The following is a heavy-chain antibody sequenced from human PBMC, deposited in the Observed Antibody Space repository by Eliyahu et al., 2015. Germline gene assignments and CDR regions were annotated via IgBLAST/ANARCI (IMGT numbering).Heavy chain of an antibody. CDR1: GXXFXTXA. CDR2: ISGSGGSI. V-gene: IGHV3-23*01. D-gene: IGHD3-9*01. J-gene: IGHJ4*02. CDR3: AKWGSYDILTSYSNYFDY. Sequence: EVQMLESGGGLAQPGGSLXLSCAASGXXFXTXAMSWVRQAPGKGLQWVSGISGSGGSIYYADSVKGRFTISRDNSKNTLYLQMNSLRAEDTAVYYCAKWGSYDILTSYSNYFDYWGQGTLVTVSS.